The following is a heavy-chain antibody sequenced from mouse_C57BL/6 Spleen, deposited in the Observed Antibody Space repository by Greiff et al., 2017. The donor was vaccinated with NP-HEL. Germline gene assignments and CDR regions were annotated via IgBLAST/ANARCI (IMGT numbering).Heavy chain of an antibody. V-gene: IGHV3-6*01. D-gene: IGHD2-4*01. CDR2: ISYDGSN. CDR1: GYSITSGYY. Sequence: EVQLQESGPGLVKPSQSLSLTCSVTGYSITSGYYWNWIRQFPGNKLEWMGYISYDGSNNYNPSLKNRISITRDTSKNQFFLKLNSVTTEDTATYYCARVDYDEDYWGQGTTLTVSS. CDR3: ARVDYDEDY. J-gene: IGHJ2*01.